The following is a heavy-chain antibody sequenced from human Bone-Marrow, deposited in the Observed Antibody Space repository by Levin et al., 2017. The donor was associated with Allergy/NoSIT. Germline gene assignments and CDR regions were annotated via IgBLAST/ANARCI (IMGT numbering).Heavy chain of an antibody. CDR2: IYHTGSA. J-gene: IGHJ4*02. CDR3: AREDASGSFVDY. Sequence: SETLSLTCTVSGGSTSNYYWNWIRQPPGKALEWIGYIYHTGSASYNPSLKSRLNISLDTSKQQFSLRLTSVTAADTAVYYCAREDASGSFVDYWGQGTLVIVSS. CDR1: GGSTSNYY. D-gene: IGHD3-10*01. V-gene: IGHV4-59*01.